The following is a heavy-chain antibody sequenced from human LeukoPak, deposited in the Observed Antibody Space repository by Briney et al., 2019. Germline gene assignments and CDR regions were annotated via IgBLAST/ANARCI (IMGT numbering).Heavy chain of an antibody. CDR1: GGSISSYY. V-gene: IGHV4-4*09. CDR3: ARRYFDWFGFDP. D-gene: IGHD3-9*01. Sequence: SETLCLTCTVSGGSISSYYWSWIRQPPGKGLEWIGYIYTSGSTNYNPSLKSRVTISVDTSKNQFSLKLSSVTAADTAVYYCARRYFDWFGFDPWGQGTLVTVSS. CDR2: IYTSGST. J-gene: IGHJ5*02.